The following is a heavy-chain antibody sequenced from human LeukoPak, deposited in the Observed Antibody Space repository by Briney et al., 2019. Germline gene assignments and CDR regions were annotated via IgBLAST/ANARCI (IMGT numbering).Heavy chain of an antibody. Sequence: ASVKVSCKASGGTFSSYAISWVRQAPGQGLEWMGRIIPILGIANYAQKFQGRVTITADKSTSTAYMELSSLRSEDTAVYYCARAPIVGATFDYWGQGTLVTVSS. J-gene: IGHJ4*02. D-gene: IGHD1-26*01. CDR3: ARAPIVGATFDY. CDR1: GGTFSSYA. CDR2: IIPILGIA. V-gene: IGHV1-69*04.